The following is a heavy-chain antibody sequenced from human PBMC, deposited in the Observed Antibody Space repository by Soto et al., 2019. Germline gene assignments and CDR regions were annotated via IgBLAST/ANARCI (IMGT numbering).Heavy chain of an antibody. CDR2: ISGTGGTT. D-gene: IGHD6-25*01. CDR3: AKFFVETGGSSGWPWSFHF. J-gene: IGHJ4*02. CDR1: GFTFRSYA. V-gene: IGHV3-23*01. Sequence: GGSLRLSCAASGFTFRSYAMSWVRQAPGKRLEKVSAISGTGGTTYYADSVKGRFTISRDNSRNTLHLQMNSLRAEDTAIYYCAKFFVETGGSSGWPWSFHFWGQGTLVTVSS.